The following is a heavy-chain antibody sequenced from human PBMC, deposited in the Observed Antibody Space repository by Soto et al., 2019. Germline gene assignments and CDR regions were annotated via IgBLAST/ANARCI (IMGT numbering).Heavy chain of an antibody. Sequence: QPGGSLRLSXAASGFTFSTYGFSWVRQAPGKGLDWVSGIGDSDRYTYYADSVKGRFTISRDDSKNMLYLQMHSLRAEDTAVYYCARGPRYDFWSGSPGGMDVWGQGTTVTVSS. CDR3: ARGPRYDFWSGSPGGMDV. J-gene: IGHJ6*02. D-gene: IGHD3-3*01. CDR1: GFTFSTYG. CDR2: IGDSDRYT. V-gene: IGHV3-23*01.